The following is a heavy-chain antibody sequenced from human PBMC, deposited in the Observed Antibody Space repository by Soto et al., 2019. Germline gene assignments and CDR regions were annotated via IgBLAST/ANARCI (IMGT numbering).Heavy chain of an antibody. CDR1: GYSLTVDA. Sequence: PVKLSCKASGYSLTVDAMHCLRQAPGQSLEWMGWINGGTGQTKHSQKFQGRVTMTTDTSTSTVYMELSRLRSGDTAVYFFAREAMVAGATPGMDVWGQGTTVTV. J-gene: IGHJ6*02. D-gene: IGHD1-26*01. V-gene: IGHV1-3*01. CDR2: INGGTGQT. CDR3: AREAMVAGATPGMDV.